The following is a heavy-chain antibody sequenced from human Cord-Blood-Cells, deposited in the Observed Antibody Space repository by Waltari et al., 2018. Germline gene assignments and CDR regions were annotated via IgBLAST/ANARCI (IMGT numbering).Heavy chain of an antibody. J-gene: IGHJ4*02. CDR2: IYYSGST. Sequence: LQLQESGPGLVEPSETLSLTCTVSGGSIRSSRYHWAWIRQPPGKGLEWIGRIYYSGSTYYNPSIKSRVTISVDTSKNQFSLKLSSVTAADTAVYYCARPRYYDSSGYYYWGQGTLVTVSS. CDR1: GGSIRSSRYH. V-gene: IGHV4-39*07. D-gene: IGHD3-22*01. CDR3: ARPRYYDSSGYYY.